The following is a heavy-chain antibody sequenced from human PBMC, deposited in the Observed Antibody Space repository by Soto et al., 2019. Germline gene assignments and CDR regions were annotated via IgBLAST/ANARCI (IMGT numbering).Heavy chain of an antibody. V-gene: IGHV3-21*01. Sequence: GWYLRLYCSASVFTFSRYSMNWCRQAPGKGLEWVSSISSSSSYIYYADSVKGRFTISRDNAKNSLYLQMNSLRAEDTAVYYCASEATAEDYYYYGMDVWGQGTTVTVSS. CDR3: ASEATAEDYYYYGMDV. CDR2: ISSSSSYI. J-gene: IGHJ6*02. CDR1: VFTFSRYS. D-gene: IGHD2-21*02.